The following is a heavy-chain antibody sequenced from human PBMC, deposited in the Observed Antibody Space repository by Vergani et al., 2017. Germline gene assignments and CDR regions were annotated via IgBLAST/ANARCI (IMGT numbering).Heavy chain of an antibody. V-gene: IGHV5-51*01. CDR3: ARQGRVPAAINYYYYMDV. CDR2: IYPGDSDT. D-gene: IGHD2-2*01. CDR1: GYSFTSYW. J-gene: IGHJ6*03. Sequence: EVQLVQSGAEVKKPGESLKISCKGSGYSFTSYWIGWVRQMPGKGLEWMGSIYPGDSDTRYSPSFQGQVTISADKSISTAYLQWSSLKASDSAMYYCARQGRVPAAINYYYYMDVWGKGTTVTVSS.